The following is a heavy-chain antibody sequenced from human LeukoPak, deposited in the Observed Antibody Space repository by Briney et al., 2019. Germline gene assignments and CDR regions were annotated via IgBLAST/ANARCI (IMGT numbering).Heavy chain of an antibody. CDR2: IYYSGST. V-gene: IGHV4-59*01. CDR3: ARDVGDPEAFDI. J-gene: IGHJ3*02. D-gene: IGHD1-14*01. CDR1: GGSISSYY. Sequence: KTSETLSLTCTVSGGSISSYYWSWIRQPPGKGLEWIGYIYYSGSTNYNPSLKSRVTISVDTPKNQFSLKLGSVTAADTAVYYCARDVGDPEAFDIWGQGTMVTVSS.